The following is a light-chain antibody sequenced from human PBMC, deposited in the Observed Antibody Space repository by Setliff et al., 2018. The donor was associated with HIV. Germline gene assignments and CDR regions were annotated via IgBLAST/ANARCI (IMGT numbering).Light chain of an antibody. CDR3: TSYAGSRTFDV. Sequence: QSALAQPASVSGSPGHSITFSCTGTSSDVGSYNLVSWYQHHPGKAPKLMIYEVSKRPSGVSERFSGSKAGNAASLTISGLQPDDEADYYCTSYAGSRTFDVFGTGTKGTVL. CDR2: EVS. CDR1: SSDVGSYNL. J-gene: IGLJ1*01. V-gene: IGLV2-23*02.